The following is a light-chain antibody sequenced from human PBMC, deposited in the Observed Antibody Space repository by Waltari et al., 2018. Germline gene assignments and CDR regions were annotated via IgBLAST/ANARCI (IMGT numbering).Light chain of an antibody. Sequence: QSALTQPASVSGSPGQSISISCTGTSRDVGGYDYVSWYQQHPGKAPKLIIFDVSDRPSGVSSRFSGSKSGNTASLTISGLQAQDEADYYCASYISSDTLELFGGGTSLTVL. CDR1: SRDVGGYDY. CDR2: DVS. J-gene: IGLJ2*01. CDR3: ASYISSDTLEL. V-gene: IGLV2-14*03.